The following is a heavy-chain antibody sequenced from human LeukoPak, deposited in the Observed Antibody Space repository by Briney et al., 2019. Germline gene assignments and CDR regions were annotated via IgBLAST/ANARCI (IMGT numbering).Heavy chain of an antibody. CDR2: ISSSGST. Sequence: SETLSLTCTVSGDSISSGDDYWSWIRQPAGKGLEWIGRISSSGSTNYNPSLKSRVTISVDTSKNQFSLKLSSVTAADTAVYYCARQGVFGSGTYYWFDPWGQGTLVIVSS. D-gene: IGHD3-10*01. CDR1: GDSISSGDDY. V-gene: IGHV4-61*02. J-gene: IGHJ5*02. CDR3: ARQGVFGSGTYYWFDP.